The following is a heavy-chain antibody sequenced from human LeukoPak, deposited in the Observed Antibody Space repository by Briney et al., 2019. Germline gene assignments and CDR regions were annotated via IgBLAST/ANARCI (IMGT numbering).Heavy chain of an antibody. J-gene: IGHJ4*02. V-gene: IGHV3-7*03. CDR1: GFTFSTYG. CDR3: ARDQPELGFDY. CDR2: IKQDGSEK. D-gene: IGHD1-14*01. Sequence: GGTLRLSCGASGFTFSTYGMSWVRQAPGKGLEWVANIKQDGSEKYYVDSVKGRFTISRDNAKNSLYLQMNSLRAEDTAVYYCARDQPELGFDYWGQGTLVTVSS.